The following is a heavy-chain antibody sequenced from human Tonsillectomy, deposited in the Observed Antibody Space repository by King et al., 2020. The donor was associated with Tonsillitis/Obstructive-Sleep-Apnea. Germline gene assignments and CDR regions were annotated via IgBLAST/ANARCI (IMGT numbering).Heavy chain of an antibody. D-gene: IGHD4-17*01. V-gene: IGHV3-15*01. J-gene: IGHJ6*04. Sequence: VQLVESGGGLVKPGGSLRLSCAASGFTFSDAWMSWVRQAPGKGPEGVGRTKSKTVGVTTDYAAPVKGRFTISRDDSKNTLYLQMNSLKTEDTAVYYCVTGLRDVWGKGTTVTVSS. CDR3: VTGLRDV. CDR1: GFTFSDAW. CDR2: TKSKTVGVTT.